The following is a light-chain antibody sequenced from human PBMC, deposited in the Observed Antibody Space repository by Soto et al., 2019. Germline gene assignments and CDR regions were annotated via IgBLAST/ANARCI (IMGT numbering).Light chain of an antibody. CDR2: GAS. J-gene: IGKJ4*01. CDR1: QSLTNY. CDR3: QQSYSAPLT. Sequence: DIQMTQSPSSLSASVGDRVTITCRASQSLTNYLNWYQQTPGKAPKLLIFGASSLQSGVPSRFSGSGSGTDFTLTISSLQPEDVATYVCQQSYSAPLTFGGGTKVEVK. V-gene: IGKV1-39*01.